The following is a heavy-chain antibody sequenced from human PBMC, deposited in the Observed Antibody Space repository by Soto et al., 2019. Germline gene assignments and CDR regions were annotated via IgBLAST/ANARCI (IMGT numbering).Heavy chain of an antibody. V-gene: IGHV3-23*01. CDR3: AKDTGLGIVVVVAALFGATRLLDP. CDR2: ISGSGGST. D-gene: IGHD2-15*01. Sequence: GVSLRLACVASGFTFRNAWLIWVPAAPGKGLEWVSAISGSGGSTYYADSVKGRFTISRDNSKNTLYLQMNSLRAEDTAVYYCAKDTGLGIVVVVAALFGATRLLDPWGQGYLVTVSS. CDR1: GFTFRNAW. J-gene: IGHJ5*02.